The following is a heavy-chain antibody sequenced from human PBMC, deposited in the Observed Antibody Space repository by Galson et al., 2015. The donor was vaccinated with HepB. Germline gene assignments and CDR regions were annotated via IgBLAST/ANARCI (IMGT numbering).Heavy chain of an antibody. CDR3: ASIRGAFDI. Sequence: SLRLSCAASGFTFSSYAMHWVRQAPGKGLEWVAVISYDGSNKYYADSVKGRFTISRDNSKNTLYLQMNSLRAEDTAVYYCASIRGAFDIWGQGTMVTVSS. CDR1: GFTFSSYA. CDR2: ISYDGSNK. V-gene: IGHV3-30-3*01. J-gene: IGHJ3*02.